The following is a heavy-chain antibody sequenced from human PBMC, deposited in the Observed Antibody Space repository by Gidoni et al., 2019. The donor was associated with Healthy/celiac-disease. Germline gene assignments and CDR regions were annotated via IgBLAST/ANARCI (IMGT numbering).Heavy chain of an antibody. CDR1: GFTFSSYG. CDR3: ARDDSSGYFDY. Sequence: QVQLVESGGGVVQPGRSLRLSCAASGFTFSSYGMHWVRQAPGQGLEWVAVIWYDGSNKYYADSVKGRFTISRDNSKNTLYLKMNSLRAEDTTVYYCARDDSSGYFDYWGQGTLVTVSS. J-gene: IGHJ4*02. CDR2: IWYDGSNK. D-gene: IGHD3-22*01. V-gene: IGHV3-33*01.